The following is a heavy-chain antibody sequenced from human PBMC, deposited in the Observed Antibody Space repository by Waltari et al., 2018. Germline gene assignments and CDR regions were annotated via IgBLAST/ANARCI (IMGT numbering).Heavy chain of an antibody. J-gene: IGHJ4*02. V-gene: IGHV3-9*01. CDR2: INWNSNRV. Sequence: EIQLVESGGGLVQPGRSLRLSCAASGFTFYDYAMHWVRQAPGKDLEWVSSINWNSNRVDYADSVKGRFTISRDNANNTLYLQMNSLRVEDTALYYCAKGGNCSSTSCYIDYWGQGTLVTVSS. CDR3: AKGGNCSSTSCYIDY. CDR1: GFTFYDYA. D-gene: IGHD2-2*02.